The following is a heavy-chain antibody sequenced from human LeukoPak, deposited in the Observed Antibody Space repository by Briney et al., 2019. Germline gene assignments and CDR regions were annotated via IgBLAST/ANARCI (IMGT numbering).Heavy chain of an antibody. CDR1: GFTFSSYS. CDR3: ASHSDPIAAAGTGFDY. D-gene: IGHD6-13*01. CDR2: ISSSSSYI. J-gene: IGHJ4*02. V-gene: IGHV3-21*01. Sequence: GGSLRLSCAASGFTFSSYSMNWVRQAPGKGLEWVSSISSSSSYIYYADSVKGRFTISRDNAKNSLYLQMNSLRAEDTAVYYCASHSDPIAAAGTGFDYWGQGTLVTVSS.